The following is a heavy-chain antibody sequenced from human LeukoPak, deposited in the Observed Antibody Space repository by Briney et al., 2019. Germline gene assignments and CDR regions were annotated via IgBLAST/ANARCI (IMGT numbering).Heavy chain of an antibody. D-gene: IGHD6-13*01. V-gene: IGHV1-69*04. CDR1: GGTFSSYA. Sequence: SVKVSCKASGGTFSSYAISWVRQAPGQGPEWMGRIIPILGIANYAQKFQGRVTITADKSTSTAYMELSSLRSEDTAVYYCAVPAAGSFYYYYGMDVWGQGTTVTVSS. CDR3: AVPAAGSFYYYYGMDV. J-gene: IGHJ6*02. CDR2: IIPILGIA.